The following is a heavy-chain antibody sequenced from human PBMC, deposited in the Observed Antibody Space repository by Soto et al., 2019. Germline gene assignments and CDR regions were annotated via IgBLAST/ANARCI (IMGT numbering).Heavy chain of an antibody. CDR3: ARIRGGYYDSSGYSSYWYFDL. CDR2: IFSNDEK. J-gene: IGHJ2*01. CDR1: GFSLSNDRMG. D-gene: IGHD3-22*01. V-gene: IGHV2-26*01. Sequence: QVTLKESGPVLVKPTETLTLTCTVSGFSLSNDRMGVSWIRQPPGKALEWLAHIFSNDEKSYSTSLKSRLTISKDTSKSQVVLTMTNMDPVDTATYYCARIRGGYYDSSGYSSYWYFDLWGRGTLVTVSS.